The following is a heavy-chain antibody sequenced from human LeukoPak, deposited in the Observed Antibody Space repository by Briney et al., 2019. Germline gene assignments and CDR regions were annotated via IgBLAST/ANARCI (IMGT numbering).Heavy chain of an antibody. J-gene: IGHJ5*02. CDR2: ISSSSSYI. D-gene: IGHD6-19*01. V-gene: IGHV3-21*01. CDR3: ARVRSSGWYRSWFDP. Sequence: GGSLRLSCAASGFTFSSYSMNWVRKAPGKGLEWVSSISSSSSYIYYADSVKGRFTISRDNAKNSLYLQMNSLRAEDTAVYYCARVRSSGWYRSWFDPWGQGTLVTVSS. CDR1: GFTFSSYS.